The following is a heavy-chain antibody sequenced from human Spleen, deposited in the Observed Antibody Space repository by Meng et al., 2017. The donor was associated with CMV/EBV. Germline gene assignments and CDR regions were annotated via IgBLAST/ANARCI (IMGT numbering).Heavy chain of an antibody. CDR1: GYSFTSYY. Sequence: ASVKVSCKASGYSFTSYYIHWVRQAPGQGPEWMGIINPSGGSTIYAQKFQGRVTMTRDTSASTVYMELSSLRSDDTAVYYCARGAYTEGIPNDVFHIWGQGTMVTVSS. D-gene: IGHD2-2*02. J-gene: IGHJ3*02. V-gene: IGHV1-46*01. CDR2: INPSGGST. CDR3: ARGAYTEGIPNDVFHI.